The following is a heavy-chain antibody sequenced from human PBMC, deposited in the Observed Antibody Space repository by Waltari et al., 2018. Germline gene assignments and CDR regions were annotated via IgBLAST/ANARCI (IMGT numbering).Heavy chain of an antibody. V-gene: IGHV3-23*01. CDR3: AKDKPKTRDT. D-gene: IGHD2-15*01. CDR1: GFTFSSYA. CDR2: IRGMGGRT. Sequence: EVQLLESGGGLVQPGGSLRLSCAASGFTFSSYAMSWVRQAPGKGLEGVSAIRGMGGRTYYADSVKGRFTSSRDNSKNTLYLQMNSLRAEDTAVYYCAKDKPKTRDTWGQGTLVTVSS. J-gene: IGHJ5*02.